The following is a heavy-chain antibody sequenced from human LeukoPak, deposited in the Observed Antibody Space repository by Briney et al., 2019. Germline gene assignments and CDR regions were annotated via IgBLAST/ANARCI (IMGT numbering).Heavy chain of an antibody. J-gene: IGHJ3*02. CDR1: GGTFSSYA. D-gene: IGHD3-16*01. CDR3: ARDYTDLLDAFDI. CDR2: IIPIFGTA. V-gene: IGHV1-69*13. Sequence: SVKVSCKASGGTFSSYAISWVRQAPGQGLEWMGGIIPIFGTANYAQKFQGRVTITADESTSTAYMELSGLRSEDTAVYYCARDYTDLLDAFDIWGQGTMVTVSS.